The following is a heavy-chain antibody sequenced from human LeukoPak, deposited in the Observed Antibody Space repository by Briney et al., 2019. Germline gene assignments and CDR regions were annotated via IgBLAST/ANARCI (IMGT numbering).Heavy chain of an antibody. CDR1: GFTFSDYA. D-gene: IGHD5-12*01. CDR3: AREVVATRFDN. CDR2: IHRSGATT. Sequence: GGSLRLSCAASGFTFSDYAMTWVRQAPRKGLEWVSFIHRSGATTYYADSVKGRFTISRDNVKNTIDLQMSSLRVEDTAVYYCAREVVATRFDNWGQGTLVTVSP. J-gene: IGHJ4*02. V-gene: IGHV3-23*01.